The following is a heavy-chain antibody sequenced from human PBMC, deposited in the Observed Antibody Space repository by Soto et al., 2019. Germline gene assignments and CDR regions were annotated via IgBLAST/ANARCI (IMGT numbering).Heavy chain of an antibody. CDR3: ARLRRGIDAFDI. Sequence: PSETLSLTCTVSGGSISSSSYYWGWIRQPPGKGLEWIGSIYYSGSTYYNPSLKSRVTISVDTSKNQFSLKLSSVTAADTAVYYCARLRRGIDAFDIWGQGTMVTVSS. CDR2: IYYSGST. D-gene: IGHD3-16*01. V-gene: IGHV4-39*01. CDR1: GGSISSSSYY. J-gene: IGHJ3*02.